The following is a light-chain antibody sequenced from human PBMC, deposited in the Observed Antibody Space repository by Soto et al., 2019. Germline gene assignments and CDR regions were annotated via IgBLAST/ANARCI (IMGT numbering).Light chain of an antibody. CDR1: MRDVGAYNL. Sequence: QSALTQPASVSGSPGQSITISCAGTMRDVGAYNLVSWYQQHPGRAPQLIIYEVSNRPSGVSNRFSGSKSGNTASLTISGLQAEDESEYFCSAYTNRRTWVFGGGTKLTVL. CDR2: EVS. V-gene: IGLV2-14*01. J-gene: IGLJ3*02. CDR3: SAYTNRRTWV.